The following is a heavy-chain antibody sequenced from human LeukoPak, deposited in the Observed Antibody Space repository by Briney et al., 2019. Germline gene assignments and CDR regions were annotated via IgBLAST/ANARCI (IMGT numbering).Heavy chain of an antibody. CDR1: GFTFSSYE. Sequence: GGSLRLSCAASGFTFSSYEMNWVRQAPGKGLEWVSYISSSGSTIYYADSVKGRFTISRDNAKNSLYLQMNSLRAEDTAVYYCARVRYSDSSVLTRKRSYYFDHWGQGTLVTVSS. CDR3: ARVRYSDSSVLTRKRSYYFDH. J-gene: IGHJ4*02. CDR2: ISSSGSTI. V-gene: IGHV3-48*03. D-gene: IGHD3-22*01.